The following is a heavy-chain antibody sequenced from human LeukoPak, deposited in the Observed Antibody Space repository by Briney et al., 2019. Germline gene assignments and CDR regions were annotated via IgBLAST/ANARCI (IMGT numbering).Heavy chain of an antibody. CDR3: ASNPSSSWYYFDY. Sequence: SETLSLTCTVSGGSISSSSYYWGWIRQPPGKGLEWIGSIYHSGSTYYNPSLKSRVTISVDTSKNQFSLKLSSVTAADTAVYYCASNPSSSWYYFDYWGQGTLVTVSS. D-gene: IGHD6-13*01. CDR2: IYHSGST. J-gene: IGHJ4*02. CDR1: GGSISSSSYY. V-gene: IGHV4-39*01.